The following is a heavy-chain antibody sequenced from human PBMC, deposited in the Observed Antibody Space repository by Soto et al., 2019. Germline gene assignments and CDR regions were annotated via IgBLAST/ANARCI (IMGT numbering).Heavy chain of an antibody. V-gene: IGHV3-23*01. Sequence: GGSLRLSCAASGFTFSSYAMSWVRQAPGKGLEWVSAISGSGGSTYYADSVKGRLTISRDNSKNTLYLQMNSLRAEDTAVYYCAKDRAPTYGDYVYFDYWGQGTLVTVSS. CDR3: AKDRAPTYGDYVYFDY. CDR2: ISGSGGST. J-gene: IGHJ4*02. CDR1: GFTFSSYA. D-gene: IGHD4-17*01.